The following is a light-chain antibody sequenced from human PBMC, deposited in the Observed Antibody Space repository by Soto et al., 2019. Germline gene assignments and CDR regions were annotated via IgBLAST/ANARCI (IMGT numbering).Light chain of an antibody. CDR2: LAS. V-gene: IGKV1-9*01. CDR1: QDIASY. CDR3: QYLNSFPLT. J-gene: IGKJ4*01. Sequence: IQLTQSPSSLSASLRDRVPITFRSSQDIASYLAWYQQKPGKAPKLLIYLASTLQGGVPSRFSGSGSGTDFTLTISSLQTEDFATYYCQYLNSFPLTFGGGTKVDIK.